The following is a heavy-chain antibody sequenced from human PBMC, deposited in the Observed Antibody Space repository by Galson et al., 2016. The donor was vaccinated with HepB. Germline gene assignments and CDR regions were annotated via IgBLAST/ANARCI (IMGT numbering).Heavy chain of an antibody. J-gene: IGHJ4*02. CDR2: ITGSGGST. CDR3: AKDPYIHAWYKYLDY. V-gene: IGHV3-23*01. CDR1: GFTFSSYA. Sequence: SLRLSCAASGFTFSSYAMSWVRQAPGKGLEWVSTITGSGGSTYYGDSVKGRFTISRDNSKSTVYLQLNSLRAGDTAVYYCAKDPYIHAWYKYLDYGGQGTLVTVSS. D-gene: IGHD1-1*01.